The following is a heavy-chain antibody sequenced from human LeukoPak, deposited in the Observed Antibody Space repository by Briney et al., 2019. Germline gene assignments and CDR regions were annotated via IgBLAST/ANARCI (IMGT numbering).Heavy chain of an antibody. Sequence: SETLSLTCTVSGGSISTYHWNWIRQPPGKGLEWIGDIFYTGSTNNKPSLKSRVTMSVDTSKNQFSLEVTSVTAADSAIYYCARTRTGSRVFDFWGQGILVTVSS. J-gene: IGHJ4*02. D-gene: IGHD3-10*01. CDR1: GGSISTYH. CDR2: IFYTGST. V-gene: IGHV4-59*08. CDR3: ARTRTGSRVFDF.